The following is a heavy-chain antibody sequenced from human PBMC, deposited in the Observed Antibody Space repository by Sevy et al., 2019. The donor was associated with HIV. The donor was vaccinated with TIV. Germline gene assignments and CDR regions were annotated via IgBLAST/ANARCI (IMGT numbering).Heavy chain of an antibody. Sequence: GGSLRLSCAASGFTFSSYAMHWVRQAPGKGLEYVSAISSNGGSTYYANSVKGRFTISRDNSKNTLYLQMGSLRADDMAVYYCARGYDFWSGSDYYYYYYGMDVWGQGTTVTVSS. CDR1: GFTFSSYA. J-gene: IGHJ6*02. D-gene: IGHD3-3*01. V-gene: IGHV3-64*01. CDR2: ISSNGGST. CDR3: ARGYDFWSGSDYYYYYYGMDV.